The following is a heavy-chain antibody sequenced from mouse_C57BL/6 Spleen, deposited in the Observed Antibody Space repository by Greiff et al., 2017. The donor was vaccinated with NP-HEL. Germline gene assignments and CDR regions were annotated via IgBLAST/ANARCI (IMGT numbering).Heavy chain of an antibody. CDR3: ARKTTVVAPHDY. CDR2: IYPRSGNT. Sequence: QVQLQQSGAELARPGASVKLSCKASGYTFTSYGISWVKQRTGQVLEWIGEIYPRSGNTYYNEKFKGKATLTADKSSSTAYMELRSLTSEDSAVYFCARKTTVVAPHDYWGQGTTLTVSS. D-gene: IGHD1-1*01. CDR1: GYTFTSYG. J-gene: IGHJ2*01. V-gene: IGHV1-81*01.